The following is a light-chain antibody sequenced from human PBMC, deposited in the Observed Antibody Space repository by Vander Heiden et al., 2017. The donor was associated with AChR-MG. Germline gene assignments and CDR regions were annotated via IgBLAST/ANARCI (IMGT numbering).Light chain of an antibody. Sequence: RVMTQSPATLSVSPWESATLSCRASKSVSSNVAWYQQKPGQAPRLLIYGASTRATGIPARFSGSGSGTEFTLTISRLQSEDFAVYYCQQDNNWPPLTFGGGTKVEIK. CDR3: QQDNNWPPLT. V-gene: IGKV3-15*01. CDR1: KSVSSN. J-gene: IGKJ4*02. CDR2: GAS.